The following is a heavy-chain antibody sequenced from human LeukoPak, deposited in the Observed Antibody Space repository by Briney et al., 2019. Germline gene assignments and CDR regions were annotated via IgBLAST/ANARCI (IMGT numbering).Heavy chain of an antibody. J-gene: IGHJ4*02. V-gene: IGHV3-23*01. CDR1: GFTFNSYA. Sequence: GGSLRLSCAASGFTFNSYAMSWVRQAPGKGLEWVSAITNSGGDTFHADSVKGRFTISRDNSKNTLYLQMNSLRAEDTAVYYCAKDCSGGSCYFDYWGQGTLVTVSS. CDR3: AKDCSGGSCYFDY. D-gene: IGHD2-15*01. CDR2: ITNSGGDT.